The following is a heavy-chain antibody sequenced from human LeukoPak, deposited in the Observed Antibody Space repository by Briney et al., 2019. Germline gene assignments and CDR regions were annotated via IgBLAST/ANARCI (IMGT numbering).Heavy chain of an antibody. CDR2: INPNTGIT. CDR1: GYTFTSHY. Sequence: ASVKVSCKASGYTFTSHYIYWVRQAPGQGLEWMGWINPNTGITNYAQKFQGRVTMTGDTSISTAYMELSRLTSDDTAVYYCARDGAAYDHWGQGSLVTVSS. J-gene: IGHJ4*02. V-gene: IGHV1-2*02. CDR3: ARDGAAYDH. D-gene: IGHD2-15*01.